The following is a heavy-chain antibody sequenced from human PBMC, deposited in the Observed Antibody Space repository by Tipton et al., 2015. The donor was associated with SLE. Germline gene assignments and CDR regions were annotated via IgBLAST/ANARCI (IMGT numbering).Heavy chain of an antibody. D-gene: IGHD3-10*01. CDR2: ISWDGGST. CDR3: AKDISYGSGSPLGEYFQH. Sequence: GSLRLSCAASGFTFDDYNMHWVRQPPGKGLEWVSLISWDGGSTYYADSVKGRFTISRDNSKNSQYLQMNSLKTEDTALYYCAKDISYGSGSPLGEYFQHWGQGTLVTVSS. J-gene: IGHJ1*01. V-gene: IGHV3-43*01. CDR1: GFTFDDYN.